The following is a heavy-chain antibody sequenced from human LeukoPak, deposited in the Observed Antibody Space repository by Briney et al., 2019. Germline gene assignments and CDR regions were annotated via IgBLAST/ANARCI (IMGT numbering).Heavy chain of an antibody. CDR2: INPSGGST. V-gene: IGHV1-46*01. D-gene: IGHD5-24*01. Sequence: ASVKVSCKASGYTFTSYYMHWVRQAPGQGLEWMGIINPSGGSTSYAQKFQGRVTMTRDTSTSTVYMELSSLRSEDTAVYYCARECVEMATGGPRGFDYWGQGTLVTVSS. CDR3: ARECVEMATGGPRGFDY. CDR1: GYTFTSYY. J-gene: IGHJ4*02.